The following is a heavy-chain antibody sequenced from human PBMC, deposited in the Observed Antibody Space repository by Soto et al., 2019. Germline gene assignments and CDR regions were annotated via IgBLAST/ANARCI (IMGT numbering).Heavy chain of an antibody. V-gene: IGHV4-30-4*01. CDR2: IYYSGST. Sequence: QVQLQESGPGLVKPSQTLSLTCTVSGGSISSGDYYWRWIRQPPGKGLEWIGYIYYSGSTYYTPSLKSRVTISVDTSKNQFSLKLSSVTAADTAVYYCARDPGYYDSSGQYGGYFDYWGQGTLVTVSS. CDR1: GGSISSGDYY. CDR3: ARDPGYYDSSGQYGGYFDY. J-gene: IGHJ4*02. D-gene: IGHD3-22*01.